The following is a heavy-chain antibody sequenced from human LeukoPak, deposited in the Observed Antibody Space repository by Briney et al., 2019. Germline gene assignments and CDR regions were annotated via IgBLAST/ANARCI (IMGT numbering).Heavy chain of an antibody. CDR1: GGSISDSTYY. V-gene: IGHV4-31*03. CDR2: IYYSGST. Sequence: PSETLSLTCTVSGGSISDSTYYWGWIRQPPGKGLEWIGYIYYSGSTYYNPSLKSRVTISVDTSKNQFSLKLSSVTAADTAVYYCARVAAGKAARPDYYYYYMDVWGKGTTVTVSS. CDR3: ARVAAGKAARPDYYYYYMDV. D-gene: IGHD6-25*01. J-gene: IGHJ6*03.